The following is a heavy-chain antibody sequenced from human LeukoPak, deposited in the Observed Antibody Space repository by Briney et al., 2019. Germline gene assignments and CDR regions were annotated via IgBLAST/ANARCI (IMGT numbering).Heavy chain of an antibody. V-gene: IGHV3-74*01. CDR3: STGPRSLPY. D-gene: IGHD4-23*01. CDR1: GVIFSNYW. Sequence: GGPLRLSCAASGVIFSNYWMHWVRQAPGKGLVWVSRINRDGSSTSYADSVKGRFTISRDNAKNSLYLQMNSLRPEDTALYYCSTGPRSLPYWGPGTLVTVSS. CDR2: INRDGSST. J-gene: IGHJ4*01.